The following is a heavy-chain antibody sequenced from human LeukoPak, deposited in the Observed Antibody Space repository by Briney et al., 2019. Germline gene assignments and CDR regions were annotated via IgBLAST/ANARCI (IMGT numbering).Heavy chain of an antibody. Sequence: AGGSLRLSCAASGFTFSSYGMHWVRQAPGKGLEWVAVISYDGSNKYYADSVKGRFTISRDNAKNSLYLQMNSLRVEDTAVYYCARDDSPGEWLDYWGQGTLVTVSS. CDR1: GFTFSSYG. D-gene: IGHD3-22*01. CDR3: ARDDSPGEWLDY. CDR2: ISYDGSNK. J-gene: IGHJ4*02. V-gene: IGHV3-30*03.